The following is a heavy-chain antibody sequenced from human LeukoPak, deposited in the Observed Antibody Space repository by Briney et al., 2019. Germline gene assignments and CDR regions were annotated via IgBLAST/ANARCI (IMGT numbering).Heavy chain of an antibody. CDR2: MNPNSGNT. CDR1: GYTFTSYD. J-gene: IGHJ4*02. CDR3: ARDRPLVGITMVYYFDY. Sequence: GASVKVSCKASGYTFTSYDINWVRQATGQGLEWMGWMNPNSGNTGYAQKFQGRVTMTRNTSISTAYMELSSLRSDDTAVYYCARDRPLVGITMVYYFDYWGQGTLVTVSS. D-gene: IGHD3-10*01. V-gene: IGHV1-8*01.